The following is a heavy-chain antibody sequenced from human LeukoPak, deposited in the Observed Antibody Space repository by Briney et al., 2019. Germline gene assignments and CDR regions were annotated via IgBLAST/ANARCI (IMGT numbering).Heavy chain of an antibody. CDR3: ARALRLGELSLDAFDI. CDR1: GGSISSGGYS. Sequence: SETLSLTCAVSGGSISSGGYSWSWIRQPPGKGLEWIGYIYHSGSTYYNPSLKSRVTISVDRSKNQFSLKLSSVTAADTAVYYCARALRLGELSLDAFDIWGQGTMVTVSS. J-gene: IGHJ3*02. CDR2: IYHSGST. V-gene: IGHV4-30-2*01. D-gene: IGHD3-16*02.